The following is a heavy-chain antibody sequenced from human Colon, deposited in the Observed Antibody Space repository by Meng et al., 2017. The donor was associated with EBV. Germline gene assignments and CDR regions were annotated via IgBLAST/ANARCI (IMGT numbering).Heavy chain of an antibody. CDR1: GGSFSGYV. CDR3: ARVPTTGYKDH. J-gene: IGHJ4*02. CDR2: VSHPGSA. Sequence: QVLLQQLGAGLLNPPETLSLTCTVNGGSFSGYVWSWVRQPPGKGMEWIGEVSHPGSANYNPSLKSRVTISVDASEKQFSLRLTSVTAADSAVYYCARVPTTGYKDHWGQGTLVTVSS. D-gene: IGHD3-9*01. V-gene: IGHV4-34*01.